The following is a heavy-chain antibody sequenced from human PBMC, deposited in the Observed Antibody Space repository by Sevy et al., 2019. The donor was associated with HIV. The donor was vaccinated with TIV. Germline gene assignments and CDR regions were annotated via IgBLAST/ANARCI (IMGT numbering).Heavy chain of an antibody. D-gene: IGHD3-22*01. J-gene: IGHJ4*02. V-gene: IGHV3-21*01. CDR3: ARYYDSSRRSRNFDY. CDR2: ISSSSSYI. Sequence: GGSLRLSCAASGFTFSSYSMNWVRQAPGKGLEWVSSISSSSSYIYYADSVKGRFTISRDNAKNSLYLQMNSLRAEDTAVYYCARYYDSSRRSRNFDYWGQGTMVTVSS. CDR1: GFTFSSYS.